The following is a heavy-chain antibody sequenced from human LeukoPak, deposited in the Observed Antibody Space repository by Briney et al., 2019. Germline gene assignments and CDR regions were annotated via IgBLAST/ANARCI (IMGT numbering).Heavy chain of an antibody. CDR3: ARLVCSSTSCYRYYYYYDMDV. D-gene: IGHD2-2*02. J-gene: IGHJ6*02. Sequence: SETLSLTCAVYGGSFSGYYWSWIRQPPGKGLEWIGEINHSGSTNYNPSLKSRVTISVDTSKNQFSLKLSSVTAADTAVYYCARLVCSSTSCYRYYYYYDMDVWGQGTTVTVSS. CDR2: INHSGST. CDR1: GGSFSGYY. V-gene: IGHV4-34*01.